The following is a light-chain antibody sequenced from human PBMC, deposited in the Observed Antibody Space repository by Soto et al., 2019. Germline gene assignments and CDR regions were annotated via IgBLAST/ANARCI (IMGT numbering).Light chain of an antibody. J-gene: IGLJ1*01. V-gene: IGLV4-60*02. CDR1: SGHSSYI. CDR2: LEGSGSY. CDR3: ETWDSNTRV. Sequence: QSVLTQSSSASASLGSSVKLTCTLSSGHSSYIIAWHQQQPGKAPRYLMKLEGSGSYNKGSGVPDRFSGSSSGADRYLTISNLQVEDEADYYCETWDSNTRVFGTGTKVT.